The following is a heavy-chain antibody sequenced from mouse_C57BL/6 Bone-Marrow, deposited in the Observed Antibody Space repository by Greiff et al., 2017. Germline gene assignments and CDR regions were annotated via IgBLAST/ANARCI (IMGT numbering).Heavy chain of an antibody. J-gene: IGHJ1*03. CDR3: ASKSYYYVYLDV. Sequence: QVQLQQSGPELVKPGASVKISCKASGYAFSSSWMNWVKQRPGQGLEWIGRIYPGDGDTNYNGKFKGKATLTADKSSSTAYMQLSSLTSKDSAVYFCASKSYYYVYLDVWGTGTTVTVSS. CDR2: IYPGDGDT. V-gene: IGHV1-82*01. CDR1: GYAFSSSW. D-gene: IGHD1-1*01.